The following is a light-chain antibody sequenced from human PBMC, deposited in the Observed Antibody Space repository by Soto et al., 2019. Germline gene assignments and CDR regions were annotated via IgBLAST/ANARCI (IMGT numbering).Light chain of an antibody. J-gene: IGKJ1*01. V-gene: IGKV1-27*01. CDR3: QKYNSAPLT. CDR1: QGISNY. CDR2: AAS. Sequence: DIPMTQSPSSLSASVGDRVTITCRASQGISNYVAWYQQKPGKVPKLLIYAASTLHSGVSSRFSGSGSGTDVTLTTSSLQPEDVAAYYCQKYNSAPLTFGQGAKVEIK.